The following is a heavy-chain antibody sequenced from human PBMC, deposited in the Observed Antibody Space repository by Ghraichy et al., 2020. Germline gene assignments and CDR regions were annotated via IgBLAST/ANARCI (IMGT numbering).Heavy chain of an antibody. CDR2: IYYSGST. V-gene: IGHV4-59*01. D-gene: IGHD6-13*01. J-gene: IGHJ6*03. Sequence: SETLSLTCTVSGGSISSYYWSWIRQPPGKGLEWIGYIYYSGSTNYNPSLKSRVTISVDTSKNQFSLKLSSVTAADTAVYFCARFARSWTQYYYYMDVWGKGTTVTVSS. CDR3: ARFARSWTQYYYYMDV. CDR1: GGSISSYY.